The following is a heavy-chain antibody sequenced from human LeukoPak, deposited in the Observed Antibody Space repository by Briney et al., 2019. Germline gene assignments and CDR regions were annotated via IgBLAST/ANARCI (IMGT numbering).Heavy chain of an antibody. V-gene: IGHV4-4*07. CDR3: ARVSPGSGLVVMGAHYAIHMDV. Sequence: SETLSLTCTVSGGSIRSYYWSWIRQPPGKGLEWIGRIYTSGSTNYNPSLKSRVTISVDTSKNQFSLKLSSVTAADTAVYYCARVSPGSGLVVMGAHYAIHMDVWGKGTTVTVSS. CDR2: IYTSGST. J-gene: IGHJ6*03. D-gene: IGHD2-21*01. CDR1: GGSIRSYY.